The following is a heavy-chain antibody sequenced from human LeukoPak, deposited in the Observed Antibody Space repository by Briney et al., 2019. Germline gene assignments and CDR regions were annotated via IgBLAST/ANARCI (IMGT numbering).Heavy chain of an antibody. J-gene: IGHJ6*02. CDR2: IWYDGSNK. V-gene: IGHV3-33*01. D-gene: IGHD2-15*01. CDR3: ASYYCSGGSCYSGGAPGMDV. Sequence: GGSLRLSCAASGFTFSNHGMHWVRQAPGKGPEWVALIWYDGSNKYYGDSVRGRFTISRDNSKNTLYLQMNSLRAEDTAVYYCASYYCSGGSCYSGGAPGMDVWGQGTTVTVSS. CDR1: GFTFSNHG.